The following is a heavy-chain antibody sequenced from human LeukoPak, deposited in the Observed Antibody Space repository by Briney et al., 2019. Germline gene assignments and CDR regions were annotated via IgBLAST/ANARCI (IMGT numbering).Heavy chain of an antibody. CDR2: ISGSDAGA. CDR1: GFTFSRYA. Sequence: GGSLRLSCAASGFTFSRYAMSWVRQAPGKRLEWVSAISGSDAGAYYANSVKGRFTISRDNSRNTLYLQMNSLRAEDTAVYYCARGGYHAYYLDYWGQGSLVTVSS. CDR3: ARGGYHAYYLDY. J-gene: IGHJ4*02. V-gene: IGHV3-23*01. D-gene: IGHD5-18*01.